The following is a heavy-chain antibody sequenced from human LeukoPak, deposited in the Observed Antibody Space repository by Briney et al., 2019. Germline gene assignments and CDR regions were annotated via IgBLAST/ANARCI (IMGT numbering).Heavy chain of an antibody. J-gene: IGHJ3*02. CDR2: IYHSGST. CDR1: GGSISSSNW. Sequence: SETLSLTCAVSGGSISSSNWWSWVRQPPGKGLEWIGEIYHSGSTNYNPSLKSRVTISVDKSKNQFSLKLSSVTAADTAVYYCARHEQWLVPQPDAFDIWGQGTMVTVSS. D-gene: IGHD6-19*01. CDR3: ARHEQWLVPQPDAFDI. V-gene: IGHV4-4*02.